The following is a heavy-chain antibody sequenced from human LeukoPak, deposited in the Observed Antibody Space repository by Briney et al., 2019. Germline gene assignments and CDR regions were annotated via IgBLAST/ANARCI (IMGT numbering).Heavy chain of an antibody. V-gene: IGHV3-23*01. CDR1: GFTFSSYS. CDR3: AKDRVVATIPPYYFDY. CDR2: ISGSGGST. D-gene: IGHD5-12*01. J-gene: IGHJ4*02. Sequence: GGSLRLSCAASGFTFSSYSMSWVRQAPGKGLEWVSAISGSGGSTYYADSVKGRFTISRDNSKNTLYLQMNSLRAEDTAVYYCAKDRVVATIPPYYFDYWGQGTLVTVSS.